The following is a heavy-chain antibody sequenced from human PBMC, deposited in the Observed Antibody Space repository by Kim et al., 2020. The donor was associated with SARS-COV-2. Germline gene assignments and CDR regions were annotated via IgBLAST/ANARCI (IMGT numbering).Heavy chain of an antibody. CDR3: AGDTSGSLDY. Sequence: NKDYDDSVNGRFTFSRDNCKNSLYLQMNSLRAEATAVYFCAGDTSGSLDYWGQGTLVTVSS. CDR2: NK. V-gene: IGHV3-30*03. D-gene: IGHD6-25*01. J-gene: IGHJ4*02.